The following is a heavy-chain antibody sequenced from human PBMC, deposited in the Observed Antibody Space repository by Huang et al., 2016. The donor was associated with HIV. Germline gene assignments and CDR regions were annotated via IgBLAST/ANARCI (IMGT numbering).Heavy chain of an antibody. J-gene: IGHJ5*02. V-gene: IGHV4-30-4*08. CDR2: MYYTGTT. CDR1: GDSINRGGYL. CDR3: ARDRITQCNGGRCYSDWSDP. D-gene: IGHD2-15*01. Sequence: QVQLQESGPGPVTPSQTLSLTCTVSGDSINRGGYLCSGIRQSPGKGLEWIGSMYYTGTTSYNPSLRSRVTMSVDTSKNQFSLRLTSVTAEDTAVYYCARDRITQCNGGRCYSDWSDPWGQGTLVIVSS.